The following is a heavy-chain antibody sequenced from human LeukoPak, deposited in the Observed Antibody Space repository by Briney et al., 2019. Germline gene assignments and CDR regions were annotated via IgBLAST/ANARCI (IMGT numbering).Heavy chain of an antibody. CDR1: RFTFSSYA. V-gene: IGHV3-23*01. CDR2: ISGSGGST. Sequence: GGTLTLSCAASRFTFSSYAMSCVRQAPGKGLKWVSAISGSGGSTYYADSVKGRFTISRDNSKNTLYLQMNSLRDENTAVYYCAKGYSSGWPRHWFDPWRQGTLVTVSS. D-gene: IGHD6-19*01. J-gene: IGHJ5*02. CDR3: AKGYSSGWPRHWFDP.